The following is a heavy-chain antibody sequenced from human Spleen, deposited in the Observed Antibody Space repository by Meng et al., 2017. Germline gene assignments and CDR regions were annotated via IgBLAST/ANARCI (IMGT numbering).Heavy chain of an antibody. CDR3: AKRPRAADAAGWFDP. CDR2: ISGSGGSR. J-gene: IGHJ5*02. D-gene: IGHD6-13*01. Sequence: GGSLRLSCAASGFTFSSFAMSWVRQAPGKGLECVSTISGSGGSRYYTDSVKGRFTISRDNSKNTLYLQMNSLRAEDTAVYYCAKRPRAADAAGWFDPWGQGTLVTVSS. V-gene: IGHV3-23*01. CDR1: GFTFSSFA.